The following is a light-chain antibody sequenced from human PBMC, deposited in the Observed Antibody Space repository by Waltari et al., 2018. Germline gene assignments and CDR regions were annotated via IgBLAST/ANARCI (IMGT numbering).Light chain of an antibody. CDR2: DAS. Sequence: DIQMAQSPSSLSASVGDRVTITCRASQFINTSLNWYQHRPGKAPKLLIYDASVLESGVPSRFSGSGSATDFTLTISSLQPEDFATYYCQQTYSAPRTFGQGTKLEI. CDR1: QFINTS. CDR3: QQTYSAPRT. V-gene: IGKV1-39*01. J-gene: IGKJ2*01.